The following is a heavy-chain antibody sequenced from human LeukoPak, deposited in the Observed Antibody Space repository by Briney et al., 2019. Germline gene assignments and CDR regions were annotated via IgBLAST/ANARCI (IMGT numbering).Heavy chain of an antibody. J-gene: IGHJ4*02. CDR3: GRVAYCGSGCYYFFDY. CDR1: GYTFTGYY. CDR2: INPNSGGT. D-gene: IGHD2-21*02. V-gene: IGHV1-2*02. Sequence: ASVKVSCKASGYTFTGYYMHWVRQAPGQGLEWMGWINPNSGGTNYAQKFQGRVTMTRDSSIDTAYMDLSRLTSDDTAVYYCGRVAYCGSGCYYFFDYWGQGTLVSVSS.